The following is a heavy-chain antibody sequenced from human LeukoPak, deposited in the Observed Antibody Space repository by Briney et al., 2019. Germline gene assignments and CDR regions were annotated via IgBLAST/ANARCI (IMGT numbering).Heavy chain of an antibody. CDR2: ISGSGGST. Sequence: GGSLRLSCAASGFTFSSYAMSWVRQAPGKGLEWVSGISGSGGSTYYADSVKGRFTISRDNAKNSLYLQMNSLRAEDTAVYYCAREANVGDYYDSSGYVGYWGQGTLVTVSS. CDR1: GFTFSSYA. CDR3: AREANVGDYYDSSGYVGY. V-gene: IGHV3-23*01. J-gene: IGHJ4*02. D-gene: IGHD3-22*01.